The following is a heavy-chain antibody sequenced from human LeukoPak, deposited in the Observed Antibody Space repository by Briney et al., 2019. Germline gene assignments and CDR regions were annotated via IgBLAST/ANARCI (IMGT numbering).Heavy chain of an antibody. Sequence: GGSLRLSCAASGVTLSSYSMNWVRQPPRKGLEWVSSISSSSSYIYYADSVKGRFTISRDNAKNSLYLQMNSLRAEDTAVYYCARDRASTHSGYDYSNWFDPWGQGTLVTVSS. CDR2: ISSSSSYI. V-gene: IGHV3-21*01. D-gene: IGHD5-12*01. J-gene: IGHJ5*02. CDR1: GVTLSSYS. CDR3: ARDRASTHSGYDYSNWFDP.